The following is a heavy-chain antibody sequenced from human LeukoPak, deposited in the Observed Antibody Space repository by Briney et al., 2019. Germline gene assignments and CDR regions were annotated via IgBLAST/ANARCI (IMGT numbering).Heavy chain of an antibody. CDR1: GFTFSSYA. D-gene: IGHD6-13*01. CDR3: AKEEAAYHYYYYGMDV. Sequence: PGGSLRLSCAASGFTFSSYAMSWVRQAPGKGLEWVSAISGSGGSTYYADSVKGRFTISRDNSKNTLYLQMNSLRAEDTAVYYCAKEEAAYHYYYYGMDVWGQGTTVTVSS. V-gene: IGHV3-23*01. J-gene: IGHJ6*02. CDR2: ISGSGGST.